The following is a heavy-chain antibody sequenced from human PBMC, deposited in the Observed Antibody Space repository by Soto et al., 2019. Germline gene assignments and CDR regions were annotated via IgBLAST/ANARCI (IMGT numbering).Heavy chain of an antibody. D-gene: IGHD6-19*01. CDR3: ARDRAGSGWAINDY. Sequence: SETLSLTCTVSGGSINNYFWSWIRQPPGKGLEWIGYIYHSGITNYNPSLKSRVTISVNTSTDQFSLKLNSVTAADTAVYYCARDRAGSGWAINDYWGQGILVTVSS. CDR1: GGSINNYF. CDR2: IYHSGIT. V-gene: IGHV4-59*01. J-gene: IGHJ4*02.